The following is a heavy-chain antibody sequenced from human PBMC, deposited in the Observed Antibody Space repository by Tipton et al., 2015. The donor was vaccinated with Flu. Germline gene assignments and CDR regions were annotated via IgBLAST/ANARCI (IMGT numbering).Heavy chain of an antibody. CDR1: GYSISSGYY. CDR3: ARHTGDSVRGIIDY. CDR2: IYHSGST. V-gene: IGHV4-38-2*01. Sequence: TLSLTCVVSGYSISSGYYWGWVRQPPGKGLEWIGTIYHSGSTYYNPSLKSRVTISVDTSKNQFSLKLSSVTAADTAVYYCARHTGDSVRGIIDYWGQRTLVTVSS. J-gene: IGHJ4*02. D-gene: IGHD3-10*02.